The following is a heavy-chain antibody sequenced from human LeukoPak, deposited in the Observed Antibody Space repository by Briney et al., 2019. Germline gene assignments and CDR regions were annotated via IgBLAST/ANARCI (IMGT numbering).Heavy chain of an antibody. CDR1: GYTLTELS. D-gene: IGHD3-22*01. J-gene: IGHJ4*02. CDR2: FDPEDGET. Sequence: GASVKVSFKVSGYTLTELSMHWVRQAPGKGLEWMGGFDPEDGETIYAQKFQGRVTMTEDTSTDTAYMELSSLRYEDTAVYYCATALLKYDSSGYYFANFDYWGQGTLVTVSS. V-gene: IGHV1-24*01. CDR3: ATALLKYDSSGYYFANFDY.